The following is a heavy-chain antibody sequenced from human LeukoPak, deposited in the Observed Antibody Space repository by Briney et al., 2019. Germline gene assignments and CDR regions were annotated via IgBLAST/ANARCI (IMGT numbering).Heavy chain of an antibody. CDR2: VSAYNGNT. CDR1: GYTFTSYA. V-gene: IGHV1-18*01. J-gene: IGHJ3*02. CDR3: ARVGMPTIWGNAFDI. D-gene: IGHD7-27*01. Sequence: ASVKVSCKASGYTFTSYAMNWVRQAPGQGLQWMGWVSAYNGNTNYEQKFEGRVTMTTDTSTNTANMELRSLRSDDTAVYYCARVGMPTIWGNAFDIWGQGTMVTVSS.